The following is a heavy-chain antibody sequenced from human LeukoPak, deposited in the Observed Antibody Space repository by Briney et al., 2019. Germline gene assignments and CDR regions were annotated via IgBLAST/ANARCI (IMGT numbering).Heavy chain of an antibody. CDR3: ATDLHVLRFLEWPT. Sequence: ASVKVSCKASGYTFTGYYMHWVRQAPGQGLEWMGWINPNSGGTNYAQKFQGWVTMTEDTSTDTAYMELSSLRSEDTAVYYCATDLHVLRFLEWPTWGQETLVTVSS. J-gene: IGHJ5*02. CDR1: GYTFTGYY. D-gene: IGHD3-3*01. V-gene: IGHV1-2*04. CDR2: INPNSGGT.